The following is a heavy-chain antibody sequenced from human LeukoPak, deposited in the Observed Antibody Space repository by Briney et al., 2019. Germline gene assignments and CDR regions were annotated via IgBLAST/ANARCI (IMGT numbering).Heavy chain of an antibody. Sequence: KTSETLSLTCTVSGGSISSFNYYWGWIRQPPGKGLEWIGSIYYGGSTCYNPSLKSRVTISVDTSKNQFSLKLSSVTAADTAVYYCARRPLGLLRVWFDPWGQGTLVTVSS. CDR2: IYYGGST. D-gene: IGHD1-26*01. V-gene: IGHV4-39*07. J-gene: IGHJ5*02. CDR3: ARRPLGLLRVWFDP. CDR1: GGSISSFNYY.